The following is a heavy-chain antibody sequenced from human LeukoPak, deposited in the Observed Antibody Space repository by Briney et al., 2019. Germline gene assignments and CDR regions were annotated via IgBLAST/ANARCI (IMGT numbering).Heavy chain of an antibody. CDR3: ARVIGNGWYYFDY. CDR1: GGSISSSNYY. CDR2: MYYSGIT. Sequence: SETLSLTCTVSGGSISSSNYYWGWIRQPPGKGLEWIGSMYYSGITYYNPSLKSRVTMSVDTSKNQFSLKLSSVTAADTAVYYCARVIGNGWYYFDYWGQGTLVTVSS. V-gene: IGHV4-39*07. D-gene: IGHD6-19*01. J-gene: IGHJ4*02.